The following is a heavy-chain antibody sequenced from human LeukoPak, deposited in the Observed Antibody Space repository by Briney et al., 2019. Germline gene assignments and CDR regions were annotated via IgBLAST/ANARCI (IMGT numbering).Heavy chain of an antibody. V-gene: IGHV3-9*01. Sequence: PGGSLRLSCAASGFTFDDYAMHWVRQAPGKGLEWVSGISWNSGSIGYGDYVKGRFTISRDNAKNSLYLQINSLRAEDTALYYCAKDFGKSSSWFDYWGQGVLVTVSS. CDR1: GFTFDDYA. J-gene: IGHJ5*01. CDR2: ISWNSGSI. D-gene: IGHD6-13*01. CDR3: AKDFGKSSSWFDY.